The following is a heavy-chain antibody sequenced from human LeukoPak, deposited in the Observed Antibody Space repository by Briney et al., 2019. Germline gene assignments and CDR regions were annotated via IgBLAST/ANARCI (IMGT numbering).Heavy chain of an antibody. D-gene: IGHD2-2*01. CDR1: GYTFTSYA. J-gene: IGHJ5*02. Sequence: ASVKVSCKASGYTFTSYAMHRVRQAPGQRLEWMGWINAGNGNTKYSQKFQGRVTITRDTSASTAYMELSSLRSEDTAVYYCARPPKPYADWFDPWGQGTLVTVSS. V-gene: IGHV1-3*01. CDR3: ARPPKPYADWFDP. CDR2: INAGNGNT.